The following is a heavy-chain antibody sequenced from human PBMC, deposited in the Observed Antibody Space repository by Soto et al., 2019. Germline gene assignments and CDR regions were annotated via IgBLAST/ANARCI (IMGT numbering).Heavy chain of an antibody. J-gene: IGHJ4*02. V-gene: IGHV1-69*06. D-gene: IGHD3-3*01. CDR2: IIPVFGTT. Sequence: ASVKVSCKASGGSLSSHSISWLRQAPGQGLEWMGGIIPVFGTTHHAQTFQDRITMTADKSTNTAYMELSSLRFEDTALYYCATILGGYFEHWGQGTQVTVSS. CDR3: ATILGGYFEH. CDR1: GGSLSSHS.